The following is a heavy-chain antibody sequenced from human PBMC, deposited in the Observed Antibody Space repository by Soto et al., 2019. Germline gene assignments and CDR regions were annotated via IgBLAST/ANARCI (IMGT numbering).Heavy chain of an antibody. V-gene: IGHV4-59*01. Sequence: LSLTCTVSGGSISSYYWSWIRQPPGKGLEWIGYIYYSGSTNYNPSLKSRVTISVDTSKNQFSLKLSSVTAADTAVYYCARGSGSYLPYGMDVWGQGTTVTVSS. CDR2: IYYSGST. CDR3: ARGSGSYLPYGMDV. J-gene: IGHJ6*02. D-gene: IGHD1-26*01. CDR1: GGSISSYY.